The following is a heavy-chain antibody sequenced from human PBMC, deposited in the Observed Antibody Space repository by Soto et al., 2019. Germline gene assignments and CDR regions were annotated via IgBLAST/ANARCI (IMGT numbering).Heavy chain of an antibody. J-gene: IGHJ4*02. CDR2: ITTGGST. CDR1: GFTLNTYN. Sequence: GGALRLSCVTSGFTLNTYNMSWVRQAPGKGLEWVSSITTGGSTFYADSVKGRFTISRDNPKTTQYLQMNSLRAEDTAIYYCAKDMELVHWGQGTLVTVSS. D-gene: IGHD1-7*01. CDR3: AKDMELVH. V-gene: IGHV3-23*01.